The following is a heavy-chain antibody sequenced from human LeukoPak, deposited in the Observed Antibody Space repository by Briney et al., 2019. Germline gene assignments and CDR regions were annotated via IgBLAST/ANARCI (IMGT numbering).Heavy chain of an antibody. V-gene: IGHV4-39*01. D-gene: IGHD6-19*01. Sequence: PSETLSLTCTVTRGSISSSSFYWGWIRQPPGKGLEWIGPILYSGGTYYNPSLRSRVTMSVDTSKNQFSLRLSSVTAADTAVYYCARQGYISGQGFRNNWFDPWGQGSLVTVSS. CDR3: ARQGYISGQGFRNNWFDP. CDR2: ILYSGGT. J-gene: IGHJ5*02. CDR1: RGSISSSSFY.